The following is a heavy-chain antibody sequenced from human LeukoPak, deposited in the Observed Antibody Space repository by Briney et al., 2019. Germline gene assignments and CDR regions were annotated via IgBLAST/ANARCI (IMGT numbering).Heavy chain of an antibody. D-gene: IGHD1-26*01. CDR1: GFTFSSYS. J-gene: IGHJ4*02. CDR3: ARGRSGSYPPGIY. V-gene: IGHV3-33*08. Sequence: GGSLRLSCAASGFTFSSYSMNWVRQAPGKGLEWVAVMWDDKSNKYYADSVKGRFTISRDSSKNTLYLQMNNLGAEDTAMYYCARGRSGSYPPGIYWGQGTLVTVSS. CDR2: MWDDKSNK.